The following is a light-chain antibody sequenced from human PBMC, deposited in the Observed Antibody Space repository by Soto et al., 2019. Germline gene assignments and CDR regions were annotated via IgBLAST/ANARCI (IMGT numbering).Light chain of an antibody. CDR2: AAS. Sequence: DIQLTQSPSSLSASVGDRVTITCRASQGINNTLAWYQQKSGKVPSLLIFAASTLQSGVPSRFSRSGFGTLFTLTISGLQAEDVATYYCQKYKGAPRTFGQGAKVEMK. V-gene: IGKV1-27*01. CDR1: QGINNT. CDR3: QKYKGAPRT. J-gene: IGKJ1*01.